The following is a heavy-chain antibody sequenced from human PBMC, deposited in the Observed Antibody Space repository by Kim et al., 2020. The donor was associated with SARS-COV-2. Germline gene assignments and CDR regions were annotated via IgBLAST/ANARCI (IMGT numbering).Heavy chain of an antibody. CDR3: AKDSVRYYGGNSRFDY. CDR1: GFTFSSYA. Sequence: GGSLRLSCAASGFTFSSYAMSWVRQAPGKGLEWVSGISGSGVATYYADSVKGRFTISRDSSKNTVYLQMNSLRAEDTAVYYCAKDSVRYYGGNSRFDYWGQGTLVTVSS. D-gene: IGHD3-3*01. CDR2: ISGSGVAT. V-gene: IGHV3-23*01. J-gene: IGHJ4*02.